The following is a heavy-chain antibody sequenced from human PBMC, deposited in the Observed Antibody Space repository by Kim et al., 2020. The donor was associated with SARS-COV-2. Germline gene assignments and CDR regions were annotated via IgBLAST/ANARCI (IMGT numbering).Heavy chain of an antibody. D-gene: IGHD6-19*01. J-gene: IGHJ4*02. CDR3: ARRESTGWSIDY. Sequence: TTYAQKFQGRVTLTRDPSNNTAYMELSSLRSDDTAVYYCARRESTGWSIDYWGQGTLVTVS. CDR2: T. V-gene: IGHV1-2*02.